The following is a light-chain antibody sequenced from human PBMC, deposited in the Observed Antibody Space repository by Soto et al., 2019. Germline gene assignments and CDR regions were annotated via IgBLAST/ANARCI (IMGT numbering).Light chain of an antibody. V-gene: IGKV1-27*01. J-gene: IGKJ1*01. CDR1: QGISNY. Sequence: DIRMTQSPSSLSASVGDRVPITCRASQGISNYLAWYQQKPGKVPKLLIYAASTLQSGVPSRFSGSGSGTDFTLTISSLQPEDVATYYCQKYNSAPPTFGQGTKVDIK. CDR3: QKYNSAPPT. CDR2: AAS.